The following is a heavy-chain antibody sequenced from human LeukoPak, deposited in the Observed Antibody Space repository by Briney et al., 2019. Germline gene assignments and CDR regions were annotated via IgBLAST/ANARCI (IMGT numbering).Heavy chain of an antibody. V-gene: IGHV3-74*03. Sequence: GGSLRLSCAASGFTFSVYWMHWVRQTPEKGLVWVSHITDDGTRTYADSVKGRFTISRDNAKNTVYLQMNSLRAEDTGMYFCARDRWGERAFDTWGQGTMDTVSS. CDR2: ITDDGTR. CDR3: ARDRWGERAFDT. CDR1: GFTFSVYW. D-gene: IGHD7-27*01. J-gene: IGHJ3*02.